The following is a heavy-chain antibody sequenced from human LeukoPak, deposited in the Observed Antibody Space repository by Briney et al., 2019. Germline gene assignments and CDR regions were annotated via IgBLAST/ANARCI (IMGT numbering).Heavy chain of an antibody. CDR3: ARVGAPYYSFVQDEKKFDP. CDR2: INPNSGGT. Sequence: ASVKVSCKASGYTFTGYYMHWVRQAPGQGLEWMGWINPNSGGTNYAQKSQGRVTTTRDTSISTAYMELSRLRSDDTAVYYCARVGAPYYSFVQDEKKFDPWGQGTLVTVSS. CDR1: GYTFTGYY. J-gene: IGHJ5*02. V-gene: IGHV1-2*02. D-gene: IGHD1-26*01.